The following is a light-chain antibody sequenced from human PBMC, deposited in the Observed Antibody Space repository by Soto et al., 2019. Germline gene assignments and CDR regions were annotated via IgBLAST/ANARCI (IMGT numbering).Light chain of an antibody. CDR3: QQYDNLPPTWT. Sequence: DIQMTQSPSSLSACVGNRVTITCQASQDIATYLNWYQQKPGKAPNLLIYDASNLETGVPSRFSGGGSGTHFTFTISNLQPEDIATDYCQQYDNLPPTWTFGQGTKVEIE. CDR2: DAS. CDR1: QDIATY. V-gene: IGKV1-33*01. J-gene: IGKJ1*01.